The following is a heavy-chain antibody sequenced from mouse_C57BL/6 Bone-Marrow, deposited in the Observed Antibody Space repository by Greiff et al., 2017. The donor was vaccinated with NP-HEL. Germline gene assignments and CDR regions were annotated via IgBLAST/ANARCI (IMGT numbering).Heavy chain of an antibody. D-gene: IGHD2-5*01. CDR2: INPSTGGT. CDR3: ARYSNYGAWFAY. Sequence: VQLKESGPELVKPGASVKISCKASGYSFTGYYMNWVKQSPEKSLEWIGEINPSTGGTTYNQKFKAKATLTVDKSSSTAYMQLKSLTSEDSAVYYCARYSNYGAWFAYWGQGTLVTVSA. J-gene: IGHJ3*01. V-gene: IGHV1-42*01. CDR1: GYSFTGYY.